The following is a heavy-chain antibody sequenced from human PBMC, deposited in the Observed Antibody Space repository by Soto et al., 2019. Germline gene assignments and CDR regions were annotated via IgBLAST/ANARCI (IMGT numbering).Heavy chain of an antibody. CDR3: AAHKPVLGDY. V-gene: IGHV1-69*02. CDR1: GGTFSSYT. D-gene: IGHD1-20*01. Sequence: SVKVSCKASGGTFSSYTISWVRQAPGQGLEWMGRIIPILCIANYAQKFQGRVTITADKSASTAYMELSSLRSEDTAVDYCAAHKPVLGDYWGQGTLVTVSS. CDR2: IIPILCIA. J-gene: IGHJ4*02.